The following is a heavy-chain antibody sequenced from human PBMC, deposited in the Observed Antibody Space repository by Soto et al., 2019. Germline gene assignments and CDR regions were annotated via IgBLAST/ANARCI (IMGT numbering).Heavy chain of an antibody. CDR3: AKDLSQSTVTTLVLYYYYGMDV. CDR1: GFTFSSYA. D-gene: IGHD4-17*01. CDR2: ISGSGGST. Sequence: GGSLRLSCAASGFTFSSYAMSWVRQAPGKGLEWVSAISGSGGSTYYADSVKGRFTISRDNSKNTLYLQMNSLRAEDTAVYYCAKDLSQSTVTTLVLYYYYGMDVWGQGTTVTVSS. V-gene: IGHV3-23*01. J-gene: IGHJ6*02.